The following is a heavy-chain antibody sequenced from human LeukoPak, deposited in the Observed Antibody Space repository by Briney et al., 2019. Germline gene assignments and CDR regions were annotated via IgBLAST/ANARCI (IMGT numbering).Heavy chain of an antibody. CDR1: GFTFSTYE. D-gene: IGHD3-10*02. V-gene: IGHV3-48*03. CDR2: ISSSADTI. Sequence: GGSLRLSCAASGFTFSTYEINWVRQAPGKGLEWISYISSSADTIYYADSVKGRFTISRDNAKHSLYLQMNSLRAEDTAVYYCAELGITMIGGVWGKGTTVTISS. J-gene: IGHJ6*04. CDR3: AELGITMIGGV.